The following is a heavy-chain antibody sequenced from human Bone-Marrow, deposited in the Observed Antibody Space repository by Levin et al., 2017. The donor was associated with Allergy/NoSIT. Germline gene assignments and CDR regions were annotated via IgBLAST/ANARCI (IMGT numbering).Heavy chain of an antibody. CDR2: ISSSSSTI. V-gene: IGHV3-48*02. J-gene: IGHJ6*02. CDR3: ARWSIAARHHYYYGMDV. Sequence: PGGSLRLSCAASGFTFSSYSMNWVRQAPGKGLEWVSYISSSSSTIYYADSVKGRFTISRDNAKNSLYLQMNSLRDEDTAVYYCARWSIAARHHYYYGMDVWGQGTTVTVSS. CDR1: GFTFSSYS. D-gene: IGHD6-6*01.